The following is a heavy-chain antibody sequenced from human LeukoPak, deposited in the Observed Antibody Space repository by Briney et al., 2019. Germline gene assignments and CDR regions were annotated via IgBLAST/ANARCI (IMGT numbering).Heavy chain of an antibody. V-gene: IGHV3-9*01. D-gene: IGHD3-3*01. CDR3: ARGRYDFWSGYLNV. CDR1: GFTFDDYA. CDR2: ISWNSGSI. Sequence: GGSLRLSCAASGFTFDDYAMHWVRQAPGKGLEWVSGISWNSGSIGYADSVKGRFTISRVNAKNSLYLQMNSLRAEDTAVYYCARGRYDFWSGYLNVWGKGTTVTVSS. J-gene: IGHJ6*04.